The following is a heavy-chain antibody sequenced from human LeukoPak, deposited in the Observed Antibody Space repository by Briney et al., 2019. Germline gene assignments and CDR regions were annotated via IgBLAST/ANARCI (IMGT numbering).Heavy chain of an antibody. D-gene: IGHD4-17*01. Sequence: HTGGSLRLSCAASGFTFDDYAMHWVRQAPGKGLEWVSGISWNSGSIGYADSVKGRFTISRDNAKNSLYLQMNSLRAEDTAVYYCARRAYGDYGFDYWGQGTLVTVSS. CDR1: GFTFDDYA. J-gene: IGHJ4*02. V-gene: IGHV3-9*01. CDR3: ARRAYGDYGFDY. CDR2: ISWNSGSI.